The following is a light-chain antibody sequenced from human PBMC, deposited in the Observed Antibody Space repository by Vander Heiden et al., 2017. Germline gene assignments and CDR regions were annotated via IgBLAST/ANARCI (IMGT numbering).Light chain of an antibody. Sequence: EIVLTQSPATLSVSPGESATLSCRASQSISNYLAWYHQKPGQAPRLLIYDASNRATGIPARFSGSGSGTDFTLTISSLEPEDFAVYYCQQRYKLHLFGGGTKVEVK. CDR2: DAS. CDR1: QSISNY. V-gene: IGKV3-11*01. CDR3: QQRYKLHL. J-gene: IGKJ4*01.